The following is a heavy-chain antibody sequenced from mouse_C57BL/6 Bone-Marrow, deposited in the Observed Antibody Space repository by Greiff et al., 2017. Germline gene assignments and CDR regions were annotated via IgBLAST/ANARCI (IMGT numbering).Heavy chain of an antibody. D-gene: IGHD3-2*02. CDR1: GYTFTSYW. CDR2: IDPSDSYT. Sequence: QVQLQQSGAELVMPGASVKLSCKASGYTFTSYWMHWVKQRPGQGLEWIGEIDPSDSYTNSNQKFKGKSTLTVDKSSSTAYMQLSSLTSEDSAVYYCAREGAQAPYYFDYWGQGTTLTVSS. V-gene: IGHV1-69*01. CDR3: AREGAQAPYYFDY. J-gene: IGHJ2*01.